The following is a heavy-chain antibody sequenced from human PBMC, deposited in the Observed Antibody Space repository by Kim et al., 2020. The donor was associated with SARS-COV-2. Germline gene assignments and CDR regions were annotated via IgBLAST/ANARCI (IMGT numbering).Heavy chain of an antibody. J-gene: IGHJ6*02. CDR1: GYTFTSYG. CDR3: ARDGQGGYSYGYLARHGGYYYYYGMDV. D-gene: IGHD5-18*01. Sequence: ASVKVSCKASGYTFTSYGISWVRQAPGQGLEWMGWISAYNGNTNYAQKLQGRVTMTTDTSTSTAYMELRSLRSDDTAVYYCARDGQGGYSYGYLARHGGYYYYYGMDVWGQGTTVTVSS. CDR2: ISAYNGNT. V-gene: IGHV1-18*01.